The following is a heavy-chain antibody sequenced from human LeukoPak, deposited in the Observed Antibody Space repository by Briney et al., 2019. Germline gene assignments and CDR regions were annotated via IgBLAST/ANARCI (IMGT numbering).Heavy chain of an antibody. J-gene: IGHJ4*02. CDR3: AKDLYGGNFGCDY. V-gene: IGHV3-23*01. D-gene: IGHD4-23*01. Sequence: PGGSLRLSCAASGFIFSSYGMSWVRQAPGKGLEWVSRISGSGGGTHYADSVKGRFTISRDNSKNTLYLQMNSLRAEDTAVYYCAKDLYGGNFGCDYWGQGTLVTVSS. CDR2: ISGSGGGT. CDR1: GFIFSSYG.